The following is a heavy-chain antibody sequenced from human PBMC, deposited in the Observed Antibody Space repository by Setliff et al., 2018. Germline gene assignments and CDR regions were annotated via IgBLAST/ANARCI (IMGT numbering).Heavy chain of an antibody. CDR1: RGTFSSYG. V-gene: IGHV1-2*02. J-gene: IGHJ5*02. D-gene: IGHD3-10*01. Sequence: ASVKVSCKASRGTFSSYGITWVRQAPGQGLEWVGSINAKSGGTNYAQKFRGRIIITRDTSIATVYLELSGLQSDDTAIYFCVRCGGVRGVLYNWFDPWGQGTLVTVSS. CDR2: INAKSGGT. CDR3: VRCGGVRGVLYNWFDP.